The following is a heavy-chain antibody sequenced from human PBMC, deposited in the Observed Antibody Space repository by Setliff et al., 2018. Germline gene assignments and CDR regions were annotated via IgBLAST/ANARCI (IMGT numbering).Heavy chain of an antibody. CDR1: GASISSSRDY. D-gene: IGHD3-10*01. CDR3: ARPRSGAFDI. CDR2: IYYSGST. V-gene: IGHV4-39*07. Sequence: SETLSLTCTVSGASISSSRDYWGWIRQPPGKGLEWIGSIYYSGSTNYNPSLKSRVTISIDTSKNQFSLKLSSVTAADTAVYYCARPRSGAFDIWGQGTMVTVSS. J-gene: IGHJ3*02.